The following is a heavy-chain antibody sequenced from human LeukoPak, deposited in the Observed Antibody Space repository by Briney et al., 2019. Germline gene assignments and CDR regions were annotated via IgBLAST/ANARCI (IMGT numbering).Heavy chain of an antibody. V-gene: IGHV1-18*01. Sequence: ASVTVSCKASGYRFISYGFSWVRQAPGQGREWMGWISAYNGNTNYAQKFQGRVTMTTDTSTSTVYMEVRSLRSDDTAVYYCARALSDDFWSGYQDHWGQGTLVTVSS. CDR1: GYRFISYG. CDR3: ARALSDDFWSGYQDH. J-gene: IGHJ4*02. CDR2: ISAYNGNT. D-gene: IGHD3-3*01.